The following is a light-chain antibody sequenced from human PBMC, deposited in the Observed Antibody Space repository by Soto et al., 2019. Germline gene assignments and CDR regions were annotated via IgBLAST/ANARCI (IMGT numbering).Light chain of an antibody. V-gene: IGLV3-1*01. J-gene: IGLJ3*02. CDR2: LDV. CDR1: KLGDKY. Sequence: SYELTQPPSVSVSPGQTASITCSGDKLGDKYACWYQQKPGQSPVLVIYLDVKRPSGIPERFSGSNSGNTATLTISGTQAMDEADYYCQAWDSSTNWVFGGGTKLTAL. CDR3: QAWDSSTNWV.